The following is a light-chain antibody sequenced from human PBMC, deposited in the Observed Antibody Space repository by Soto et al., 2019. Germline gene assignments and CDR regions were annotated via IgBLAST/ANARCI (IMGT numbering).Light chain of an antibody. CDR1: QSVSNRY. CDR3: QHFVNSLTWT. J-gene: IGKJ1*01. CDR2: GAS. V-gene: IGKV3-20*01. Sequence: EIFLTQSPGALSLSRGEIATLSCWASQSVSNRYLAWYQQKPGQAPRLLIYGASSRATGVPDRFSGGGSGTDFTLTISRLEPEDFAVYYCQHFVNSLTWTFGQGTKVDIK.